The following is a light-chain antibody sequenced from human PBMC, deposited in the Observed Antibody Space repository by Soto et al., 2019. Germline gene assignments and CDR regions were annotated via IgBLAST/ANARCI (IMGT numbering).Light chain of an antibody. V-gene: IGLV2-14*03. CDR3: SSYTNIDTVI. Sequence: QSALAQPASVSGSPGQSITISCTGTSSDIGGFHYVSWYQQHPGKVPKLMIYGVSYRPSGVSNRFSGSKSGNTASLTISGLQAEDEADYYCSSYTNIDTVIFGGGTKVTVL. J-gene: IGLJ2*01. CDR1: SSDIGGFHY. CDR2: GVS.